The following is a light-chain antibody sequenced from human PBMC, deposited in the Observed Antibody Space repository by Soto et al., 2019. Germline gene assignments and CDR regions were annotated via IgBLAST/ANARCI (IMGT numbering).Light chain of an antibody. Sequence: EIVLTQSPGTLSLSPGERATLFCRASQSFTTSQLAWYQQKPGQAPRVLIFGASSRATGIPDRFSGSGAGTDLTLTIGRLEPEDSAVYYCQQYASSPRTFGQGTTVEIK. J-gene: IGKJ1*01. V-gene: IGKV3-20*01. CDR3: QQYASSPRT. CDR2: GAS. CDR1: QSFTTSQ.